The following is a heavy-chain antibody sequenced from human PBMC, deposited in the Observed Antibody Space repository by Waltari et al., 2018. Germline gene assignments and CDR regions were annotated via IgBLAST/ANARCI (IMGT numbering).Heavy chain of an antibody. Sequence: QLQLQESGPRLVKPSETLSLTCTVSGVSITSNRHYWAWIRQSPGQGLEWIGTVSYSGATYISPSLKSRDSVSRDTSKNQLSLILGSVTAADMAVYYCATYIGASVGTAAFDVWGQGTMVTVSS. J-gene: IGHJ3*01. V-gene: IGHV4-39*01. CDR2: VSYSGAT. CDR3: ATYIGASVGTAAFDV. D-gene: IGHD5-12*01. CDR1: GVSITSNRHY.